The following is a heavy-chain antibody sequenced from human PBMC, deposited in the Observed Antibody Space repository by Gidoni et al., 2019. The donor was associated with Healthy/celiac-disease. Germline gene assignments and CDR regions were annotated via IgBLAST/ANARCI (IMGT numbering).Heavy chain of an antibody. Sequence: EVQLVESGGGLVQPGGSLRLSCAASGLTFSSYAMSWVRQAPGKGLEWVSAISGSGGSTYYADSVKGRFTISRDNSKNTLYLQMNSLRAEDTAVYYCAKDPRYSSGWYNSFDPWGQGTLVTVSS. CDR1: GLTFSSYA. CDR3: AKDPRYSSGWYNSFDP. V-gene: IGHV3-23*04. CDR2: ISGSGGST. D-gene: IGHD6-19*01. J-gene: IGHJ5*02.